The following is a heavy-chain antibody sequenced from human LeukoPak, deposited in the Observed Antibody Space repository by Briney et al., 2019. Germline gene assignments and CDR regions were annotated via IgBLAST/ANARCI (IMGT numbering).Heavy chain of an antibody. V-gene: IGHV4-59*01. CDR2: IYYSGST. CDR3: ARVKATILGLLDYFDY. D-gene: IGHD5-24*01. Sequence: SETLSLTCTVSGGSISSYYWSWIRQPPGKGLEWIGYIYYSGSTNYNPSLKSRVTISVDTSKNQFSLKLSSVTAADTAVYYCARVKATILGLLDYFDYWGQGTLVTVSS. CDR1: GGSISSYY. J-gene: IGHJ4*02.